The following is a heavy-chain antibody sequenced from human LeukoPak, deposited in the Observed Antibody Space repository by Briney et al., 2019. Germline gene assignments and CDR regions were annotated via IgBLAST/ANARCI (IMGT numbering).Heavy chain of an antibody. Sequence: ASVKVSCKASGYTFTGYYMHWVRQAPGQGLEWMGWINPNSGGTNYAQKFQGRVTMTRDTSISTAYMELSRLRSGDTAVYYCARDRVYYDSRRALGYWGQGTLVTVSS. V-gene: IGHV1-2*02. J-gene: IGHJ4*02. CDR2: INPNSGGT. CDR3: ARDRVYYDSRRALGY. D-gene: IGHD3-22*01. CDR1: GYTFTGYY.